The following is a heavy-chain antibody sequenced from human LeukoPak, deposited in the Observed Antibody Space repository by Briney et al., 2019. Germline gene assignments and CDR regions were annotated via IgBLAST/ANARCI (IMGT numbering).Heavy chain of an antibody. CDR1: GYTFTSYG. Sequence: GASVKVSCKASGYTFTSYGISWVRQAPGQGLEWMGWISAYNGNTNYAQKLQGRVTMTTDTSTSTAYMELRSLRSDDTAVYYCARRSQDTAMVDYYGMDVWGQGTTVTVSS. CDR2: ISAYNGNT. CDR3: ARRSQDTAMVDYYGMDV. J-gene: IGHJ6*02. V-gene: IGHV1-18*01. D-gene: IGHD5-18*01.